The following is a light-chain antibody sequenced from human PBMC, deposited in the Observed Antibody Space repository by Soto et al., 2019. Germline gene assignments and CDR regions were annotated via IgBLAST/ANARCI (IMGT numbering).Light chain of an antibody. CDR2: AAS. CDR1: QGISSY. CDR3: QQDYSYPFT. J-gene: IGKJ3*01. V-gene: IGKV1-8*01. Sequence: AIRLTQSPSSFSASTGDRVTITCRASQGISSYLAWYQQKPGKAPKLLIYAASTLQSGVPSRFSGSGSGTDFTLTISCLQSDDFATDYCQQDYSYPFTFGPGTKVDI.